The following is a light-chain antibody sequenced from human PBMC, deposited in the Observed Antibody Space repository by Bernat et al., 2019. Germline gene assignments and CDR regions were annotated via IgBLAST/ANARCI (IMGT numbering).Light chain of an antibody. J-gene: IGLJ3*02. CDR2: EVS. V-gene: IGLV2-8*01. Sequence: QSALTQPPSASGSPGQSVTISCTGTSSDVGGYNYVSWYQQHPGKAPKLMIYEVSKRPSGVPDRFSGSKSGNTASLTISGLQAEDEADYYCCSFAGKSAWVFGGGTKVTVL. CDR3: CSFAGKSAWV. CDR1: SSDVGGYNY.